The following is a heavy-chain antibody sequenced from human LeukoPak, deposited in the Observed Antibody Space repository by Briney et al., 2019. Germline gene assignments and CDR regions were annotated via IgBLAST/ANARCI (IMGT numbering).Heavy chain of an antibody. CDR3: ARDNRRYSPVVYYGVDV. CDR2: ISSSSSYI. CDR1: GFTFSSYS. V-gene: IGHV3-21*01. Sequence: KAGGSLRLSCAASGFTFSSYSMNWVRQAPGKGLEWVSSISSSSSYICYADSVKGRFTISRDNAKNSLYLQMNSLRAEDTAVYYCARDNRRYSPVVYYGVDVWGQGTTVTVSS. D-gene: IGHD5-18*01. J-gene: IGHJ6*02.